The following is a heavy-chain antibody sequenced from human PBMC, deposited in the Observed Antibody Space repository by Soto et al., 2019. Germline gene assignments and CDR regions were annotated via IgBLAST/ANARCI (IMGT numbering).Heavy chain of an antibody. CDR3: ARSGYCSTGKCSAFDY. CDR2: VSGGGDGT. CDR1: GFTFSSYV. J-gene: IGHJ4*02. V-gene: IGHV3-23*01. D-gene: IGHD2-8*01. Sequence: EVQLLESGGGLLQPGGSLRLSCAASGFTFSSYVMNWVRQAPGEGLEWVSTVSGGGDGTYYADSVKGRFTISRDDSKNTLYLQMNSLRADDTPVYFCARSGYCSTGKCSAFDYWGQGTLVTLSS.